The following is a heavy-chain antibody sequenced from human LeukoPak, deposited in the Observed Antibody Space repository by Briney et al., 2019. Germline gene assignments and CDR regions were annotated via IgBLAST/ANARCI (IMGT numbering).Heavy chain of an antibody. J-gene: IGHJ5*02. Sequence: GGSLRLSCAPSGFTFSRHGTHWVRQAPGKGLEWVAVISYDGSNKYYADSVKGRFTISRDNSKNTLYLQMNSLRAEDTALYYCANVPYSSSWYPGTWGQGTLVTVSS. CDR3: ANVPYSSSWYPGT. D-gene: IGHD6-13*01. CDR1: GFTFSRHG. V-gene: IGHV3-30*18. CDR2: ISYDGSNK.